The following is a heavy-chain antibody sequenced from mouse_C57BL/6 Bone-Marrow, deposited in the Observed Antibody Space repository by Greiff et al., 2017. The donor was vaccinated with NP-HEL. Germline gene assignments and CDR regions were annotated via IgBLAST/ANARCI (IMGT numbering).Heavy chain of an antibody. V-gene: IGHV5-4*01. J-gene: IGHJ3*01. Sequence: DVMLVESGGGLVKPGGSLKLSCAASGFTFSSYAMSWVRQTPEKRLEWVATISDGGSYTYYPDNVKGRFTISRDNAKNNLYLQMSHLKSEDTAMYYCAREEDYGNYGAYWGQGTLVTVSA. CDR1: GFTFSSYA. CDR3: AREEDYGNYGAY. D-gene: IGHD2-1*01. CDR2: ISDGGSYT.